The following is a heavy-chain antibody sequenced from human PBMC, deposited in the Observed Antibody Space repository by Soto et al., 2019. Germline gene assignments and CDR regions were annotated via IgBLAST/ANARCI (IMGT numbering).Heavy chain of an antibody. D-gene: IGHD2-15*01. CDR3: ARVGPVVVVAATLHYYNYIDV. Sequence: ASVKVSCKASGYTFTSYGISWVRQAPGQGLEWMGWISAYNGNTNYAQKLQGRVTMTTDTSTSTAYMELRSLRSDDTAVYYCARVGPVVVVAATLHYYNYIDVWGKGTTVTVSS. CDR1: GYTFTSYG. J-gene: IGHJ6*03. CDR2: ISAYNGNT. V-gene: IGHV1-18*01.